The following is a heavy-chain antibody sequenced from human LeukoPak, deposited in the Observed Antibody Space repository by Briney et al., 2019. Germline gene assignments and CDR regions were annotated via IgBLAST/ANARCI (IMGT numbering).Heavy chain of an antibody. J-gene: IGHJ4*02. CDR1: GYTFTSYY. Sequence: GASVKVSCKASGYTFTSYYMHWVRQAPGQGLEWMGIINPSGGSTSYAQKFQGRVTMTRDTSISTAYMELSRLRSDDTAVYYCARDEQYQLMIPDFWGQGTLITVSS. CDR2: INPSGGST. V-gene: IGHV1-46*01. D-gene: IGHD3-16*01. CDR3: ARDEQYQLMIPDF.